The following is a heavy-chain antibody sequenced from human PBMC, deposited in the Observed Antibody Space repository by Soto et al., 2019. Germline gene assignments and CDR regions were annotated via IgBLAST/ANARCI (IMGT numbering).Heavy chain of an antibody. J-gene: IGHJ2*01. CDR2: IWYDGSYK. V-gene: IGHV3-33*01. Sequence: QVQLVESGGGVVQPGRSLRLSCAASGFTFSNYGMHWVRQAPGKGLEWVAVIWYDGSYKYAADSVKGRFTIARDNSTNALYLQLNGLGAGDRAVYYCAGDKAHGYFDLWGRGTLVTVSS. CDR3: AGDKAHGYFDL. CDR1: GFTFSNYG.